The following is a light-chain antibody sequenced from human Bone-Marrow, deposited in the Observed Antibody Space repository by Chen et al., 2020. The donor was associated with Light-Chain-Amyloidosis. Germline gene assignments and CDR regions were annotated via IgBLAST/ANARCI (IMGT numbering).Light chain of an antibody. V-gene: IGLV3-25*03. CDR2: KDT. Sequence: SFELTQPPSVSVSPGQTARLTCSGDSLAKQYGYCYRQRQGQAPVLLIYKDTERPSGIPERSAGSSSGTTVTWTISGVQEEDEADYYCQSTYKNSTSVFGGGTKLTVL. CDR1: SLAKQY. J-gene: IGLJ2*01. CDR3: QSTYKNSTSV.